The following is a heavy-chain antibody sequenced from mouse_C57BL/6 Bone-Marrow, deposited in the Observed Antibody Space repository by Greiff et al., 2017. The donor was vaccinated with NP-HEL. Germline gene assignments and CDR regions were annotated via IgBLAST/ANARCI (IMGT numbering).Heavy chain of an antibody. CDR3: ARRGNYFDY. J-gene: IGHJ2*01. Sequence: EVKVEESGGGLVQPGGSLKLSCAASGFTFSDYYMYWVRQTPEKRLEWVAYISNGGGSTYYPDTVKGRFTISRDNAKNTLYLQMSRLKSEDTAMYYCARRGNYFDYWGQGTTLTVSS. CDR1: GFTFSDYY. CDR2: ISNGGGST. V-gene: IGHV5-12*01.